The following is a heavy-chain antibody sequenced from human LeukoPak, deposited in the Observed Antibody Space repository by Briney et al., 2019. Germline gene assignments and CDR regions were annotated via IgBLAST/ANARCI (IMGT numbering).Heavy chain of an antibody. D-gene: IGHD3-10*01. V-gene: IGHV3-48*04. CDR3: GRGGSSGSIDY. Sequence: GGSLRLSCAASGFTFSSYGMTWVRQAPGKGLEWVSYISSSSSTIYYADSVKGRFTISRDNAKNTVFLQVNSLRAEDTAVYYCGRGGSSGSIDYWGQGTLVAVSS. CDR1: GFTFSSYG. CDR2: ISSSSSTI. J-gene: IGHJ4*02.